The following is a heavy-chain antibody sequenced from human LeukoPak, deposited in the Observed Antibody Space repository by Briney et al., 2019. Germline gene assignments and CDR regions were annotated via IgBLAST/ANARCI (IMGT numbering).Heavy chain of an antibody. CDR3: ARGGRPPAS. Sequence: SETLSLTCSVSDGSFIGYLWTWIRQPPGKGLEWIGEINHGGDTNYNPSLKSRVSISVDTSNRQFSLKLRSVTTADTAVYFCARGGRPPASWGQGTLVTVSS. D-gene: IGHD1-1*01. V-gene: IGHV4-34*01. CDR1: DGSFIGYL. J-gene: IGHJ5*02. CDR2: INHGGDT.